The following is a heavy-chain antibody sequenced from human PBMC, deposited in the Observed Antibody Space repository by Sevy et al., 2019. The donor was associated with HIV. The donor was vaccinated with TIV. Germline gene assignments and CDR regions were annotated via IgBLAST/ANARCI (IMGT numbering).Heavy chain of an antibody. Sequence: SETLSLTCAVSGGSISSSNWWSWVRQPPGKGLEWIGEIYHSGSTTYNPSLKSRVTISVDKSKNQFSLKLSSVTAADTAVYYCARNIAALLDAWGVYRGMDVWGQGTTVTVSS. CDR3: ARNIAALLDAWGVYRGMDV. D-gene: IGHD6-6*01. J-gene: IGHJ6*02. CDR2: IYHSGST. CDR1: GGSISSSNW. V-gene: IGHV4-4*02.